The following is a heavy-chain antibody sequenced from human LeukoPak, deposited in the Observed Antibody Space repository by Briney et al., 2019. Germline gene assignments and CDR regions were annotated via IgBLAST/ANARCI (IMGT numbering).Heavy chain of an antibody. D-gene: IGHD2-15*01. J-gene: IGHJ4*02. CDR3: ARHVDSYQESYYDY. CDR1: GYTFTSYG. V-gene: IGHV1-18*01. CDR2: ISAYNGNT. Sequence: ASVKVSCKASGYTFTSYGISWVRQAPGQGLEWMGWISAYNGNTNYAQKPQGRVTMTTDTSTSTAYMELRSLRSDDTAVYYCARHVDSYQESYYDYWGQGTLVTVSS.